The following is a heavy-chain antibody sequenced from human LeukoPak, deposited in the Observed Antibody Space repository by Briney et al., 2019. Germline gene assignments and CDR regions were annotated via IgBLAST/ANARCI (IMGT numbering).Heavy chain of an antibody. J-gene: IGHJ4*02. Sequence: WGALRLSCAASGFTFSSYSMNWVRQAPGKGLEWVSSISSSSSYIYYADTVKGRFTISRDNAKNSLYLQMNSLRAEDTGVYYCARVAAAAVHDWGQGTLVTVSS. CDR2: ISSSSSYI. CDR3: ARVAAAAVHD. CDR1: GFTFSSYS. D-gene: IGHD6-13*01. V-gene: IGHV3-21*01.